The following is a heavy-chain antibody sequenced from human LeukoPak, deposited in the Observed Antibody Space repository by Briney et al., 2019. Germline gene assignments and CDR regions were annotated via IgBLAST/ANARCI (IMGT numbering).Heavy chain of an antibody. J-gene: IGHJ4*02. V-gene: IGHV4-34*01. CDR2: IHYSGST. Sequence: SETLSLTCAVYGGSFSGYYWSWIRQPPGKGLEWIGSIHYSGSTYYNPSLKSRVTTSVDTSKNQFSLKLSSVTAADTAVYYCARYFNRAGTFDFVPWGEGALWTVSS. CDR1: GGSFSGYY. D-gene: IGHD1-1*01. CDR3: ARYFNRAGTFDFVP.